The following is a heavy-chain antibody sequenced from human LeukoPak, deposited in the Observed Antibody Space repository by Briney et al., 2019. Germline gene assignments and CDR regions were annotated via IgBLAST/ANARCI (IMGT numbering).Heavy chain of an antibody. D-gene: IGHD3-22*01. CDR3: AKFALMHYYDSSGYSPFDY. Sequence: GGSLRLSCAASGFTFSSYAMSWVRQAPGKGLEWVSAISGSGGSTYYADSVKGRFTISRDNSKNTLYLQMNSLRAEDTAVYYCAKFALMHYYDSSGYSPFDYWGQGTLVTVSS. J-gene: IGHJ4*02. V-gene: IGHV3-23*01. CDR1: GFTFSSYA. CDR2: ISGSGGST.